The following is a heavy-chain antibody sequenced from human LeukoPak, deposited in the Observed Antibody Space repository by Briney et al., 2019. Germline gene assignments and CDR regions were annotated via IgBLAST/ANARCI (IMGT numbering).Heavy chain of an antibody. V-gene: IGHV3-73*01. CDR1: GFTFSTYG. CDR3: TRHLHDSSGYDYDIFDY. Sequence: GGSLRLSCAASGFTFSTYGMHWVRQASGKGLEWVGRIRSKANSYATAHAASVKGRFTISRDDSKNTAYLQMNSLKTEDTAVYYCTRHLHDSSGYDYDIFDYWGQGTLVTVSS. D-gene: IGHD3-22*01. J-gene: IGHJ4*02. CDR2: IRSKANSYAT.